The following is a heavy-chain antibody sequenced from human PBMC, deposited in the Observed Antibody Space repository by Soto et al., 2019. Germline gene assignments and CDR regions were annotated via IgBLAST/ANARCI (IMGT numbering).Heavy chain of an antibody. CDR3: AKDRRTYGDYVPPFEY. Sequence: GGSLRLSCAASGFTFSDYYMSWIRQAPGKWLEGVSYISSRSSYTNYADSVKGRFTISRDNAKNSLYLQMTSMRAEDKAVYYCAKDRRTYGDYVPPFEYWGQGTLVTVSS. V-gene: IGHV3-11*05. D-gene: IGHD4-17*01. CDR2: ISSRSSYT. CDR1: GFTFSDYY. J-gene: IGHJ4*02.